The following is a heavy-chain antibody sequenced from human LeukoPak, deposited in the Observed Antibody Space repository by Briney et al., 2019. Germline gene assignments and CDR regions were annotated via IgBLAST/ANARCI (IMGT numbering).Heavy chain of an antibody. V-gene: IGHV4-34*01. J-gene: IGHJ4*02. CDR3: ARAPRAYCSTTGSCFQDY. CDR1: GGSFSGYY. Sequence: SETLSLTCAVYGGSFSGYYWSWIRQPPGKGLEWIGEINHSGSTNYNPSLKSRVTISVDTSKNQFSLNLTSVTAADTAVYFCARAPRAYCSTTGSCFQDYWGQGTLVTVSS. CDR2: INHSGST. D-gene: IGHD2-2*01.